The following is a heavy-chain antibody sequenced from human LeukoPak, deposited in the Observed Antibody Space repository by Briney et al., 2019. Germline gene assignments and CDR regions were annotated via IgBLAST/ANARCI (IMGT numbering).Heavy chain of an antibody. Sequence: GGSLRLSCAASGFTFSSYAMSWVRQAPGKGLEWVSAISGSGGSTYYADSVKGRFTISRDNSKNTLYLQMNSLRAEDTAVYYCAKDRGYSGYVKWREYYFDYWGQGTLVTVSS. D-gene: IGHD5-12*01. CDR1: GFTFSSYA. CDR2: ISGSGGST. J-gene: IGHJ4*02. V-gene: IGHV3-23*01. CDR3: AKDRGYSGYVKWREYYFDY.